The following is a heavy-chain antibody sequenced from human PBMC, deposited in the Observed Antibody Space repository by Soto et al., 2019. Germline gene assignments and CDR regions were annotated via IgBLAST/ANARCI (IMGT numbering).Heavy chain of an antibody. Sequence: EVQLVESGGGLVQPGGSLRLSCTASGFTFSDHYMDWVRQAPGKGLEWVGRTRNKANSYTTEYAASVKGRFTISRDNSHNSLSLQLICLKTDDTAVYYCARGSAVTLPSFDYWGQGTLVTVSS. D-gene: IGHD4-17*01. CDR2: TRNKANSYTT. CDR3: ARGSAVTLPSFDY. J-gene: IGHJ4*02. CDR1: GFTFSDHY. V-gene: IGHV3-72*01.